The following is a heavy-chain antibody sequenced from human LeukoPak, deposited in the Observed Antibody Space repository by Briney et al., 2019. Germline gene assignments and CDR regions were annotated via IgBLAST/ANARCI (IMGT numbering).Heavy chain of an antibody. CDR3: AKHVAPTMVRGVITDY. Sequence: PGGSLRLSCAASGFTFTTYAMTWVRQAPGKRLEWVSSITVSGSGTYYADSVKGRFTIFRDNSKNTLHLQMNSLRVDDTAIYYCAKHVAPTMVRGVITDYWGQGTLVTVSS. V-gene: IGHV3-23*01. CDR2: ITVSGSGT. D-gene: IGHD3-10*01. J-gene: IGHJ4*02. CDR1: GFTFTTYA.